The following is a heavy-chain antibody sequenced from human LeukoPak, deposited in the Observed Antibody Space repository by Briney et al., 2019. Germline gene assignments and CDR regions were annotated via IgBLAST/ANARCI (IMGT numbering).Heavy chain of an antibody. CDR2: INPNSGGT. D-gene: IGHD3-22*01. CDR3: ARDYYDSSGYYRIDY. J-gene: IGHJ4*02. CDR1: GYTFTSYY. V-gene: IGHV1-2*02. Sequence: ASVKVSCKASGYTFTSYYMHWVRQAPGQGLEWMGWINPNSGGTNYAQKFQGRVTMTRDTSISTAYMELSRLRSDDTAVYYCARDYYDSSGYYRIDYWGQGTLVTVSS.